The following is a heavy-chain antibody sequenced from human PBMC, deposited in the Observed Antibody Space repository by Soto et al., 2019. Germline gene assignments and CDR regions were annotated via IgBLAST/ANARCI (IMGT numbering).Heavy chain of an antibody. D-gene: IGHD4-17*01. CDR2: IYYSGST. Sequence: SETLSLTCTVSGGSISSGGYYWSWIRQHPGKGLEWIGYIYYSGSTYYNPSLKSRVTISVDTSKNQFSLELSSVTAADTAVYYCASSPTVNSYYYYYMDVWGKGTTVTVSS. CDR3: ASSPTVNSYYYYYMDV. CDR1: GGSISSGGYY. J-gene: IGHJ6*03. V-gene: IGHV4-31*03.